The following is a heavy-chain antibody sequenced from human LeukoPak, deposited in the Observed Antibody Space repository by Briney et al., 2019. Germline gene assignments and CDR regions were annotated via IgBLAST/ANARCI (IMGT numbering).Heavy chain of an antibody. CDR3: TRDLIAAAAYSDDDYMDV. V-gene: IGHV3-49*03. D-gene: IGHD6-13*01. CDR2: TRSKATDGTT. CDR1: GSTIGDYT. Sequence: GSSRRPSCTAAGSTIGDYTMRWFRPPAEGVLGWVGFTRSKATDGTTEYAAAVTRRLNISTDASKSMTYLQINSVTTEDTAVYYCTRDLIAAAAYSDDDYMDVWGKGTTVTVSS. J-gene: IGHJ6*03.